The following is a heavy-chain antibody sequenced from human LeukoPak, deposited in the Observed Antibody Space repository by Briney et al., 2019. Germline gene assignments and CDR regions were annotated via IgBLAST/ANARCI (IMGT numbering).Heavy chain of an antibody. CDR3: ARDGTAAGLYFDL. J-gene: IGHJ4*01. CDR1: GFTSTDYW. D-gene: IGHD6-13*01. Sequence: GGSLRLSCELSGFTSTDYWMNWVREAPGKGPEWVASIRQDGSEKTSVDSVKGRFTISRDNTKNSLSLQLNGLRAEDTAVYYCARDGTAAGLYFDLWGQGTLVTVSS. CDR2: IRQDGSEK. V-gene: IGHV3-7*01.